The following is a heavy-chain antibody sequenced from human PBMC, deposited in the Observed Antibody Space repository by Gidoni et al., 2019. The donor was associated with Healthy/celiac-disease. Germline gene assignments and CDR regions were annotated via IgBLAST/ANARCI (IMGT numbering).Heavy chain of an antibody. CDR1: GFTFSDYY. D-gene: IGHD5-12*01. Sequence: QFQLVESGGGFVKPGGSLRLSFASSGFTFSDYYMIWIRQAPGKGLEWVSYISSSGSTIYYADSVKGRFTISRDNAKNSLYLQMNSLRAEDTAVYYCARGSVEMATSFDPWGQGTLVTVSS. V-gene: IGHV3-11*01. CDR2: ISSSGSTI. CDR3: ARGSVEMATSFDP. J-gene: IGHJ5*02.